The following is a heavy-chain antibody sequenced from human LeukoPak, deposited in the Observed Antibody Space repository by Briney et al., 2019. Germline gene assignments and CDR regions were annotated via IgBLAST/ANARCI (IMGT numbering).Heavy chain of an antibody. J-gene: IGHJ4*02. V-gene: IGHV3-33*01. Sequence: GGSLSLSCAASGFTFSRFGMHRDRPAPGKGLEWVAVIWYERNSNYYADSVKGRFTISRDNTKNTVYLQMNSLRVEDTAVYFSARSAAAGSLDYWGQGALVTVSS. CDR1: GFTFSRFG. D-gene: IGHD1-1*01. CDR3: ARSAAAGSLDY. CDR2: IWYERNSN.